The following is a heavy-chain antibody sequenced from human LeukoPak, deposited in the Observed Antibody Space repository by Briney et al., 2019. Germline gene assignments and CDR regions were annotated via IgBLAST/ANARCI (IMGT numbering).Heavy chain of an antibody. CDR1: GYTFTGYY. V-gene: IGHV1-2*04. CDR2: INPNSGGT. Sequence: ASVKVSCKASGYTFTGYYMHWVRQAPGQGLEWMGWINPNSGGTNYAQKFQGWVTITRDTSISTAYMELSRLRSDDTAVYYCARAKYSSSWYFNWFDPWGQGTLVTVSS. CDR3: ARAKYSSSWYFNWFDP. D-gene: IGHD6-13*01. J-gene: IGHJ5*02.